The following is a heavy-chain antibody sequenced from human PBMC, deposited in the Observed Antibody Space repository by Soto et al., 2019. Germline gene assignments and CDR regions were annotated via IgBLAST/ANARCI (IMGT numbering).Heavy chain of an antibody. CDR3: ARQPADSYFYY. CDR1: GGSISSSSYY. CDR2: IYYSGST. J-gene: IGHJ4*02. Sequence: SETLSLTCTVSGGSISSSSYYWGWIRQPPGKGLEWIGSIYYSGSTYYNPSLESRVTISVDTSKNQFSLKPSSVTAADTAVYYCARQPADSYFYYWGQGSLVTVSS. V-gene: IGHV4-39*01.